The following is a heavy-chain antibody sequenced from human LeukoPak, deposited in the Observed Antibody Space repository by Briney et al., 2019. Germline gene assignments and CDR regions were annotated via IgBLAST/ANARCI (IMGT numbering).Heavy chain of an antibody. CDR1: GYTFTSYY. D-gene: IGHD3-16*01. J-gene: IGHJ4*02. CDR3: ARGPVGRWGPEQIDY. CDR2: INPSGGST. V-gene: IGHV1-46*01. Sequence: ASVKVSCKASGYTFTSYYMHWVRQAPGQGLEWMGIINPSGGSTSYAQKFQGRVTMTRDTSTSTVYMELSSLRSEDTAVYYCARGPVGRWGPEQIDYWGQGTLVTVSS.